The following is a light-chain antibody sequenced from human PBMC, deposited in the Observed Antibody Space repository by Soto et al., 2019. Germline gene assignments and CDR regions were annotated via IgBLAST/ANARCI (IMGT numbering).Light chain of an antibody. CDR1: QSISSR. Sequence: DIQMPQSPSTLSAPVGDRVTITCRASQSISSRLAWYQQKPGKDPKLLIYDASSLESGVPSRFSSSGSWTEFTLTITSLQPDDCATYYCQRYNSYPYTFGQGTMLEIK. J-gene: IGKJ2*01. CDR2: DAS. V-gene: IGKV1-5*01. CDR3: QRYNSYPYT.